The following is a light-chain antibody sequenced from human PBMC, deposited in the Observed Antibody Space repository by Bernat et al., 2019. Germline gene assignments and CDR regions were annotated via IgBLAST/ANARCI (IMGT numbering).Light chain of an antibody. Sequence: DIQLTQSPSFLSASVGDRVTITCRASQVIGTYLAWYHQKPGKAPQLLIYGASTLQSGVPSRFSGSGSGTEFTLTISSLQPEDSATYYCQQLDNFPITFGKGTRLEIK. CDR2: GAS. J-gene: IGKJ5*01. V-gene: IGKV1-9*01. CDR3: QQLDNFPIT. CDR1: QVIGTY.